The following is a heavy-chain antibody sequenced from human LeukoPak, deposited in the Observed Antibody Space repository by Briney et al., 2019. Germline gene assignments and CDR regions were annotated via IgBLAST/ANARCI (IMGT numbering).Heavy chain of an antibody. J-gene: IGHJ4*02. CDR3: ARTPYYDILTGYRHGFDY. CDR2: IDWGDDK. CDR1: GFSLSTSGMC. Sequence: SGPTLVNPPQTLTLTCTFSGFSLSTSGMCVSWIRQPPGKALEWLALIDWGDDKYYSTSLKTRLTISKDTSKNQVVLTMTNMDPVDTATYYCARTPYYDILTGYRHGFDYWGQGTLVTVSS. V-gene: IGHV2-70*01. D-gene: IGHD3-9*01.